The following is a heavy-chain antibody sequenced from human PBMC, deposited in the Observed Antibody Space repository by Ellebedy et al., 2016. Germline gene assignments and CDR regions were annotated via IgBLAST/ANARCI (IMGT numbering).Heavy chain of an antibody. CDR1: GGSFSGYY. CDR2: LYHSGTI. Sequence: SETLSLTXAVYGGSFSGYYWSWIRQPPGKGLEWIGSLYHSGTIYYNPSLKSRVTISVDTSKNQFSLKLSSVTAADTAVYYCARGPGYYGSGSYSFDYWGQGTLVTVSS. D-gene: IGHD3-10*01. CDR3: ARGPGYYGSGSYSFDY. V-gene: IGHV4-34*01. J-gene: IGHJ4*02.